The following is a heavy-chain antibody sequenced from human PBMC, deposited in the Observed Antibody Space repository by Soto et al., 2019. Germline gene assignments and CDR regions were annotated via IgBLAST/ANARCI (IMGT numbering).Heavy chain of an antibody. CDR3: ARGPMTTVTTWGDWYFDL. Sequence: QVQLVESGGGVVQPGGSLRLSCATSGFTFSRYGMHWVSKGPGKGLEWVAVIWYDGTNKYYADSANGRFTISRDDSKNTLYLQMNSLRAEDTAGYYCARGPMTTVTTWGDWYFDLWGRGTLVTVSS. CDR1: GFTFSRYG. D-gene: IGHD4-17*01. CDR2: IWYDGTNK. V-gene: IGHV3-33*01. J-gene: IGHJ2*01.